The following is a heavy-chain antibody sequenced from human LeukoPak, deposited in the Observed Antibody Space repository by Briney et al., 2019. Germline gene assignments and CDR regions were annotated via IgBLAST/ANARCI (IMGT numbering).Heavy chain of an antibody. CDR3: ARDFRNKGMDV. D-gene: IGHD2/OR15-2a*01. CDR2: ISNNRGSTT. Sequence: GGSLRLSCAASGFTLGDYYMSWIRQAPGKGLEWVSYISNNRGSTTYYADSVKGRFTNSRDDAKNSLYLQMNSLRADGTAVYYCARDFRNKGMDVWGQGTTVTVSS. V-gene: IGHV3-11*01. CDR1: GFTLGDYY. J-gene: IGHJ6*02.